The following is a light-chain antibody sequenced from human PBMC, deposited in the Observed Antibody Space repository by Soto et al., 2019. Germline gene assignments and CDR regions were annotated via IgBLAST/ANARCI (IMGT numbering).Light chain of an antibody. J-gene: IGKJ5*01. CDR2: KAS. CDR3: LQYNSYSPIP. Sequence: DIQMTQSPSTLSASVGDRVTITCRASQSISSWLAWYQQKPGKAPNLLIYKASSLESGVPSRFSGSGSGTEFTLTISSLQPDDFATYYCLQYNSYSPIPFGQGTRLEIK. V-gene: IGKV1-5*03. CDR1: QSISSW.